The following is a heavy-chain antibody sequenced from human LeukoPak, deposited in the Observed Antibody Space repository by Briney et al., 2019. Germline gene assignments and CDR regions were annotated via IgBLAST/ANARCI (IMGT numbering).Heavy chain of an antibody. CDR2: INPNSGGT. CDR1: GYTFTGYY. D-gene: IGHD3-22*01. CDR3: ASLKNYYDSSGYLVTDAFDI. Sequence: ASVKVSCKASGYTFTGYYMHWVRQAPGQGLEWMGWINPNSGGTNYAQKFQGRVTMTRDTSISTAYMELSRLRSDDTAVYYCASLKNYYDSSGYLVTDAFDIWGQGTMVTVSS. J-gene: IGHJ3*02. V-gene: IGHV1-2*02.